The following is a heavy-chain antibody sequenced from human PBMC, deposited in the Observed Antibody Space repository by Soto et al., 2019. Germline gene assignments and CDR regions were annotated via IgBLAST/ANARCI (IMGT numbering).Heavy chain of an antibody. Sequence: ASVKVSCKVSGYTLTELSMHWVRQAPGKELERKGDFDPEDGETSYAQKFQGRVTMTKNTSISTAYMELSSLRSEDTAVYYCARGYDSPAPYYDYIWGSYRYTPGGFDIWGQGTMVTVSS. CDR3: ARGYDSPAPYYDYIWGSYRYTPGGFDI. J-gene: IGHJ3*02. D-gene: IGHD3-16*02. CDR1: GYTLTELS. CDR2: FDPEDGET. V-gene: IGHV1-24*01.